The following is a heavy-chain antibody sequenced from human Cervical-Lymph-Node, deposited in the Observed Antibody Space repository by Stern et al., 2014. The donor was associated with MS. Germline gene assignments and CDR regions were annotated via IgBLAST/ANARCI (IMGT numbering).Heavy chain of an antibody. J-gene: IGHJ4*02. D-gene: IGHD6-19*01. V-gene: IGHV2-5*02. CDR3: AHRRRDSTGWLDY. CDR1: GFSVSGIGVA. CDR2: VYWDDDK. Sequence: ESGPPLVKRTQTLTLTCTVSGFSVSGIGVAVGWIRQPPGKALEWLALVYWDDDKLYSPSLNSRLTITKDTTKNQVVLTMTNVDPVDTGTYYCAHRRRDSTGWLDYWGQGAPVTVSS.